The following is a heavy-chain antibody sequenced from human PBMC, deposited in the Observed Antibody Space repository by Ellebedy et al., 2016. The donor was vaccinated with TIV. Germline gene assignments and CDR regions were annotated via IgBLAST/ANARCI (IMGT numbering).Heavy chain of an antibody. CDR1: GGSVSSGSYY. D-gene: IGHD4-17*01. CDR3: ARGSEVTTSDAFDI. Sequence: SETLSLXXTVSGGSVSSGSYYWSWIRQPPGKGLEWIGYIYYSGSTNYNPSLKSRVTISVDTSKNQFSLKLSSVTAADTAVYYCARGSEVTTSDAFDIWGQGTMVTVSS. CDR2: IYYSGST. J-gene: IGHJ3*02. V-gene: IGHV4-61*01.